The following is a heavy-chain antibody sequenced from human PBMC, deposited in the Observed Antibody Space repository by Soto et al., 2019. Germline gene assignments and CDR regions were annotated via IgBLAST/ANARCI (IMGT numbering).Heavy chain of an antibody. CDR2: ISYDGSNK. Sequence: QVQLVDSGGGVVQPGRSLRLSCTASGFTFSSYAMHWVRQAPGKGREWVAVISYDGSNKYYADSVKGRFTISRDNSKNTMYLQMNSLRVEDTAVYYCARPYSSGWYGDLDYWGQGTLVTVSS. CDR1: GFTFSSYA. J-gene: IGHJ4*02. CDR3: ARPYSSGWYGDLDY. D-gene: IGHD6-19*01. V-gene: IGHV3-30-3*01.